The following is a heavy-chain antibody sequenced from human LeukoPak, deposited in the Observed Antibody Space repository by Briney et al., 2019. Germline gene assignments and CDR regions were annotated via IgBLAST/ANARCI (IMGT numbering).Heavy chain of an antibody. V-gene: IGHV3-7*01. D-gene: IGHD3-10*01. CDR2: IKPDGSVQ. Sequence: GGSLRLSCAASGFTFSSYSMNWVRQAPGKGLEWVANIKPDGSVQTYVDPVKGRFTISRDNAKNSLYLQMNSLRTEDTAVYYCARWGGGFDYWGQGTLVTVSS. CDR1: GFTFSSYS. CDR3: ARWGGGFDY. J-gene: IGHJ4*02.